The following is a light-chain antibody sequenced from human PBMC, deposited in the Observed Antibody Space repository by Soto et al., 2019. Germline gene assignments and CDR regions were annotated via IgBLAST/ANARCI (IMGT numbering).Light chain of an antibody. Sequence: DIVMTQSPLSLPVTPGEPASISCRSSQSLLHSNGYNYLDWYLQKPGQSPQLLIYLGSNRASGVPDRFSGSGSGTDFTLKISRVEAEDVGVYYCMQALQAAQLTFGVGTKVEIK. CDR2: LGS. V-gene: IGKV2-28*01. CDR1: QSLLHSNGYNY. J-gene: IGKJ4*01. CDR3: MQALQAAQLT.